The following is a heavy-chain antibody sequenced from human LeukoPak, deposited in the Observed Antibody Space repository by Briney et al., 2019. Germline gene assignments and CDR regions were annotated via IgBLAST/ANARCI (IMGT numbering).Heavy chain of an antibody. CDR2: IYYSGST. D-gene: IGHD2-2*02. Sequence: SETLSLTCTVSGGSISSYYWSWIRQPPGKGLEWIGYIYYSGSTNYNPSLKSRVTISVDTSKNQFSLKLSSVTAADTAVYYCARGRYCSSTSCYTFQDRSGRSRRKNDYYYYGMDVWGQGTTVTVSS. CDR1: GGSISSYY. J-gene: IGHJ6*02. CDR3: ARGRYCSSTSCYTFQDRSGRSRRKNDYYYYGMDV. V-gene: IGHV4-59*12.